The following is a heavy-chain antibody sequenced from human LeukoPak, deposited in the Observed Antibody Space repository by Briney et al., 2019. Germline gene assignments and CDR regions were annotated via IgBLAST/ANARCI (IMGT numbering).Heavy chain of an antibody. J-gene: IGHJ4*02. CDR3: AKDGDNDSIPPFDY. Sequence: GGSLRLSCTASGCAFSGYWMSWVRQAPGKGLEWVANIKQDGSEKYYVDSVKGRFTVSRDNAKNSLYLQMNSLRDEDTAVYYCAKDGDNDSIPPFDYWGQGNLVTVSS. CDR2: IKQDGSEK. CDR1: GCAFSGYW. V-gene: IGHV3-7*03. D-gene: IGHD7-27*01.